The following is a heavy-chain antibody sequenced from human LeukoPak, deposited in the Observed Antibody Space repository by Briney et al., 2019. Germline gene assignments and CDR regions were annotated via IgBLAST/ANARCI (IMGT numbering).Heavy chain of an antibody. V-gene: IGHV3-21*04. CDR2: ISSSGSYI. CDR1: GFTFSSYT. D-gene: IGHD2-21*01. CDR3: AGGDDWNYFGY. Sequence: SGGSLRLSCAVSGFTFSSYTMSWVRQAPGKGLEWVSSISSSGSYIYSADSMKGRFTISRDNAKNSLYLQMNSLRAEDTAVYYCAGGDDWNYFGYWGQGTLVTVSS. J-gene: IGHJ4*02.